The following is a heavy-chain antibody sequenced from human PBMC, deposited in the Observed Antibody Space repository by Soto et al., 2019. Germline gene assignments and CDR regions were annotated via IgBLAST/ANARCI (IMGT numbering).Heavy chain of an antibody. CDR2: IYYSGST. V-gene: IGHV4-59*01. J-gene: IGHJ4*02. CDR3: ARVRDCYNSGVFDY. D-gene: IGHD2-21*01. Sequence: QVQLQESGPGLVTPSETLSLTCTVSGGSISSYYWSWIRQPPGTGLEWIGYIYYSGSTNYNPSLKSRVTISVDTSKNQFSLKLSSVTAADTAVYYCARVRDCYNSGVFDYWGQGSLVTVSS. CDR1: GGSISSYY.